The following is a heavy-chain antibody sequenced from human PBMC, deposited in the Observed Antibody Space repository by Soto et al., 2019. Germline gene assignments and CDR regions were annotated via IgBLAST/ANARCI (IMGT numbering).Heavy chain of an antibody. CDR3: ARDREYCTNGVCFPVFDY. CDR1: GYTFTGYY. V-gene: IGHV1-2*04. CDR2: INPNSGST. Sequence: QVQLVQSGAEVKKPGASVKVSCKASGYTFTGYYMHWVRQAPGQGLEWMGWINPNSGSTNYAQKFQGWVTMTRDTSISTAYMELSRLRSDDTAVYYCARDREYCTNGVCFPVFDYWGQGTLVTVSS. J-gene: IGHJ4*02. D-gene: IGHD2-8*01.